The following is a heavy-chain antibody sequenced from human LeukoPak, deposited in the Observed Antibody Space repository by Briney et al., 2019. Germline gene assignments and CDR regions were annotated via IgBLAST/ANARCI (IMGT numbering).Heavy chain of an antibody. CDR1: GFTFSSYA. CDR2: ISYDGSNK. D-gene: IGHD2-21*02. J-gene: IGHJ4*02. Sequence: PGGSLRLSCAASGFTFSSYAMHWVRQAPGKGLEWVAVISYDGSNKYYADSVKGRFTISRDNSKNTLYLQMNSLRAEDTAVYYCARDQEHIVVVTAIWYWGQGTLVTVPS. CDR3: ARDQEHIVVVTAIWY. V-gene: IGHV3-30-3*01.